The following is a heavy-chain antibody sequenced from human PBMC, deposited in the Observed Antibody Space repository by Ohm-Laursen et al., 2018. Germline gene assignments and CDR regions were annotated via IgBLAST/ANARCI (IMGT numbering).Heavy chain of an antibody. Sequence: SETLSLTCSVSGASISSYYWTWIRQPPGKGLEWIGHFYHSGGTNNNPSFKSRVTISIDTPKNQVSLNLNSVTAADTAVYYCASSQSSSWYHAFDVWGQGTMVTVSS. CDR2: FYHSGGT. CDR3: ASSQSSSWYHAFDV. D-gene: IGHD6-13*01. V-gene: IGHV4-4*08. CDR1: GASISSYY. J-gene: IGHJ3*01.